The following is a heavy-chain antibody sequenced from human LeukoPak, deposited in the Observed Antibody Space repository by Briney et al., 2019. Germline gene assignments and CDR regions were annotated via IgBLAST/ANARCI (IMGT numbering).Heavy chain of an antibody. V-gene: IGHV4-34*01. D-gene: IGHD6-19*01. J-gene: IGHJ4*02. CDR1: GGSFSGYY. CDR3: ARGQEQWLAHFDY. CDR2: IDHSGST. Sequence: SETLSLTCAVYGGSFSGYYWSWIRQPPGKGLEWIGEIDHSGSTNYNPSLKSRVTISVDTSKNQFSLKLSSVTAADTAVYYCARGQEQWLAHFDYWGQGTLVTVSS.